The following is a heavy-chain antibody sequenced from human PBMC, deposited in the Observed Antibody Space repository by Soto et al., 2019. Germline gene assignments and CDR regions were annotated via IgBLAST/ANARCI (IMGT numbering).Heavy chain of an antibody. D-gene: IGHD3-10*01. CDR1: GGSISSSSYY. Sequence: QLQLQESGPGLVKPSETLSLTCTVSGGSISSSSYYWGWIRQPPGKGLEWIGSIYYSGSTYYNPSLKSRVTISVDTSKNQFSLKLSSVTAADTAVYYCARQVNPWAQGAFDIWGQGTIVTVSS. CDR2: IYYSGST. CDR3: ARQVNPWAQGAFDI. V-gene: IGHV4-39*01. J-gene: IGHJ3*02.